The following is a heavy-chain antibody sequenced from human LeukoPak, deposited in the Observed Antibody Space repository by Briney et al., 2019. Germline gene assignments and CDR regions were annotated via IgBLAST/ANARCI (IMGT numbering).Heavy chain of an antibody. J-gene: IGHJ4*02. CDR1: GYRFNIYW. Sequence: GESLKISCKVSGYRFNIYWIGWVRQMPGKGLEWMGIIYPGDSDTRYSPSFQGQVTISADKSISTAYLQWSSLKASDTAMYYCARQGTLAAAGGGDYYFDYWGQGTLVTVSS. CDR3: ARQGTLAAAGGGDYYFDY. CDR2: IYPGDSDT. D-gene: IGHD6-13*01. V-gene: IGHV5-51*01.